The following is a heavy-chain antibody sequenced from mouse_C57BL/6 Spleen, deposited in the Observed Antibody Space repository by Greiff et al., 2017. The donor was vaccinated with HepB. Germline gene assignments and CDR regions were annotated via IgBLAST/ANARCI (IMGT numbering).Heavy chain of an antibody. CDR3: ATCLDYLYYSMDY. D-gene: IGHD2-4*01. J-gene: IGHJ4*01. V-gene: IGHV1-52*01. CDR1: GYTFTSYW. Sequence: QVQLQQPGAELVRPGSSVKLSCKASGYTFTSYWMHWVKQRPIQGLEWIGNIDPSDSETHYNQKFKDKATLTVDKSSSTACMQLSSLTSEDSAVYYCATCLDYLYYSMDYWGQGTSVTVSS. CDR2: IDPSDSET.